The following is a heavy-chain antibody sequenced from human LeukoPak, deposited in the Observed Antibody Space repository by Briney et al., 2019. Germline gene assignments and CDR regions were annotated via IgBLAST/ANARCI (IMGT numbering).Heavy chain of an antibody. V-gene: IGHV4-59*11. D-gene: IGHD3-9*01. CDR1: GGSISSHY. J-gene: IGHJ4*02. CDR3: ARSNYDILTPLDY. CDR2: IYYNGGP. Sequence: SETLSLTCSVSGGSISSHYWTWVRQPPGKGLDWIGYIYYNGGPNYNPSLKSRVSMSLDASKNQFSLKLTSVTAADTAVYYFARSNYDILTPLDYWGQGTLVTVSS.